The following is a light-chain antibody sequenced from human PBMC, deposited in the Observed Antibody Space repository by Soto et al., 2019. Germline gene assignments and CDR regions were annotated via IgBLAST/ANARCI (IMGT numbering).Light chain of an antibody. CDR1: QSISNW. CDR2: DAS. Sequence: DIQMTQSPSTLSASVGDRVTITCRASQSISNWLAWYQQTPGKAPKLLIYDASSLESGVPSRFSGSGSGTEFTLTISSLQPDDFATYYCQQYNSYSRPFGPGPKLDIK. V-gene: IGKV1-5*01. CDR3: QQYNSYSRP. J-gene: IGKJ1*01.